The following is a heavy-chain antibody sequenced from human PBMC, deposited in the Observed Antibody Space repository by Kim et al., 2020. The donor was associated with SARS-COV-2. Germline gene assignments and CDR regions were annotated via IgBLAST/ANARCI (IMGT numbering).Heavy chain of an antibody. J-gene: IGHJ4*02. D-gene: IGHD4-17*01. V-gene: IGHV7-4-1*02. CDR3: ARVIGYGDYYFDY. Sequence: YAQGFTGRFVFSLDTSVSTAYLQISSLKAEDTAVYYCARVIGYGDYYFDYWGQGTLVTVSS.